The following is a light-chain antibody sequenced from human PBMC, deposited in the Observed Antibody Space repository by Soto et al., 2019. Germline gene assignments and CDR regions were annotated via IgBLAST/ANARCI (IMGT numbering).Light chain of an antibody. CDR3: QQYNNWPPWT. Sequence: EIVLTQSPANLSLSPGDRATLSCRASQSVSSYLAWYQQKPGQAPRLLIYDASNRATGIPARFSGSGSGTDFTLTISSLEPEDFAVYYCQQYNNWPPWTFGQGTKVDIK. J-gene: IGKJ1*01. CDR1: QSVSSY. V-gene: IGKV3-11*01. CDR2: DAS.